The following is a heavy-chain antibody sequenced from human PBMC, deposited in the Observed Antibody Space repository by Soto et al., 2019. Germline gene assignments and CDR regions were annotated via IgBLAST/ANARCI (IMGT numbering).Heavy chain of an antibody. Sequence: PGGSLSLSCAASGFTLRNSRMSWVRHAPGKGLEWVSAISGSGVSTYYADSVKGRFTISRDNSKNTLYLQMNSLRAEDTAVYYCAKSPGMYYYDSSGYYHYDYWGQGTLVTVSS. CDR2: ISGSGVST. D-gene: IGHD3-22*01. CDR3: AKSPGMYYYDSSGYYHYDY. CDR1: GFTLRNSR. J-gene: IGHJ4*02. V-gene: IGHV3-23*01.